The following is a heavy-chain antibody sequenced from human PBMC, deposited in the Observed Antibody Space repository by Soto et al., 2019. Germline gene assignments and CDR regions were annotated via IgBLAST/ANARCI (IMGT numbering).Heavy chain of an antibody. Sequence: EVQLVESGGGLVPPGGSLRLSCSASGFTFSTYWMNWVRQAPGKGLELVANIKPEGGEEYYVDSVKGRFTISRDNAKNSIYLQMKNLRDEATALSSYVRDAPRVRDYDYWVQGAMVTVSS. J-gene: IGHJ4*02. CDR1: GFTFSTYW. D-gene: IGHD2-21*01. V-gene: IGHV3-7*01. CDR2: IKPEGGEE. CDR3: VRDAPRVRDYDY.